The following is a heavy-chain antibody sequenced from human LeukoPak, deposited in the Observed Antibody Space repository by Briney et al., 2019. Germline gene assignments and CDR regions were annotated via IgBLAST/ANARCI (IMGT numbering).Heavy chain of an antibody. V-gene: IGHV1-46*01. CDR3: ARAPIYDFWSGPKDNWFDP. D-gene: IGHD3-3*01. CDR1: GYTFTGYY. CDR2: INPSGGST. J-gene: IGHJ5*02. Sequence: ASVKVSCKASGYTFTGYYMHWVRQAPGQGLEWMGIINPSGGSTSYAQKFQGRVTMTRDTSTSTVYMELSSLRSEDTAVYYCARAPIYDFWSGPKDNWFDPWGQGTLVTVSS.